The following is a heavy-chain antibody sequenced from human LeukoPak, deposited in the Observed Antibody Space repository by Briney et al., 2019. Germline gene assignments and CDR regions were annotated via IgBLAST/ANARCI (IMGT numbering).Heavy chain of an antibody. CDR1: GGSIRSSTYY. CDR2: IHYTGTT. CDR3: ARLGGYYDPPDY. D-gene: IGHD3-22*01. V-gene: IGHV4-39*01. Sequence: PSETLSLTCAVSGGSIRSSTYYWAWVRQPPGKGLEWIGTIHYTGTTYYNPSLKSRVTMSVDTSKNQFSLNLSSVTAADTTFYYCARLGGYYDPPDYWGQGTLVTVSS. J-gene: IGHJ4*02.